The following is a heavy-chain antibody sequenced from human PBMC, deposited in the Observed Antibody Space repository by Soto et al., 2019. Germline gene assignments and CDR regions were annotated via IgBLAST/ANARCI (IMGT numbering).Heavy chain of an antibody. CDR2: IWYDGSNK. J-gene: IGHJ4*02. Sequence: GGSLRLSCAASGFTFSSYGMHWVRQAPGKGLEWVAVIWYDGSNKYYADSVKGRFTISRDNSKNTLYLQMNSLRAEDTAVYYCARGGIIVATTYFDYWGQGTLVTVSS. CDR1: GFTFSSYG. CDR3: ARGGIIVATTYFDY. V-gene: IGHV3-33*01. D-gene: IGHD5-12*01.